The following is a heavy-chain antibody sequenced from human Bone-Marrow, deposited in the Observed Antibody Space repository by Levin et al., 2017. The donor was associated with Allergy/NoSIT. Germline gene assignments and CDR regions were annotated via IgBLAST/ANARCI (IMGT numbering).Heavy chain of an antibody. J-gene: IGHJ4*02. D-gene: IGHD3-10*01. Sequence: SVKVSCKTSEDTFNIYGITWVRQAPGRGLDWVGGIIPLSGTTTYAQKFRGRVTITADDSSNIVYMQLNSLKSEDTADYFCARLRSRGSGSPYYFDYWGQGTLVTVSS. CDR2: IIPLSGTT. V-gene: IGHV1-69*13. CDR1: EDTFNIYG. CDR3: ARLRSRGSGSPYYFDY.